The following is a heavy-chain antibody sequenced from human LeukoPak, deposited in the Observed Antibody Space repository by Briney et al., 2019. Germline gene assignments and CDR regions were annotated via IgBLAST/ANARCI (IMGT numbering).Heavy chain of an antibody. CDR1: GFTFSSYA. J-gene: IGHJ4*02. CDR2: ISGSDGNT. CDR3: AKARGPTIFGVVTPSC. Sequence: GGSLRLSCAASGFTFSSYAMSWVRQAPGKGLEWVSGISGSDGNTYYADSVKGRFTISRDNSKNTLYLQMNSLRAEDTAVYYCAKARGPTIFGVVTPSCWGQGTLVTVSS. V-gene: IGHV3-23*01. D-gene: IGHD3-3*01.